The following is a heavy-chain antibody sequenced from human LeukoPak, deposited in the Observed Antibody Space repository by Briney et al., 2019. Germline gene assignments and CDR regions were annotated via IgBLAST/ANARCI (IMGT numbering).Heavy chain of an antibody. V-gene: IGHV3-23*01. J-gene: IGHJ4*02. Sequence: PGGSLRLSCAASGFTFNSYTMSWVRQAPGKGLGWVSTISGSGSSTYYADSVKGRFTISRDNSKNTLYLQVNSLRAEDTAVYYCARASYCSGGICYYYYWGQGTLVTVSS. D-gene: IGHD2-15*01. CDR1: GFTFNSYT. CDR3: ARASYCSGGICYYYY. CDR2: ISGSGSST.